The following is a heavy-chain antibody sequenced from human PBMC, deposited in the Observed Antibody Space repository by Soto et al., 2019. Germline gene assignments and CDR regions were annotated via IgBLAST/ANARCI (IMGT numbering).Heavy chain of an antibody. CDR3: AKRLATVTTRDYYYGMDV. Sequence: ASVKVSCKASGYTFTSYAMHWVRQAPGQRLEWMGWINAGNGNTKYSQKFQGRVTITRDTSASTAYMELSSLRSEDTAVYYCAKRLATVTTRDYYYGMDVWGQGTTVTVSS. CDR2: INAGNGNT. V-gene: IGHV1-3*01. J-gene: IGHJ6*02. D-gene: IGHD4-17*01. CDR1: GYTFTSYA.